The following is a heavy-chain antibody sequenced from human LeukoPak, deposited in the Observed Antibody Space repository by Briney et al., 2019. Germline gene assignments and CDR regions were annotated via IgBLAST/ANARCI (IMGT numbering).Heavy chain of an antibody. J-gene: IGHJ3*02. CDR2: IYYSGST. Sequence: SETLSLTCTVSGGSISSYYWSWIRQPPGKGLEWIGYIYYSGSTNYNPSLKSRVTISVDTSKNQFSLKLSSVTAADTAVYYCASAEVATIREDGFDIWGQGTMVTASS. V-gene: IGHV4-59*08. CDR3: ASAEVATIREDGFDI. CDR1: GGSISSYY. D-gene: IGHD5-24*01.